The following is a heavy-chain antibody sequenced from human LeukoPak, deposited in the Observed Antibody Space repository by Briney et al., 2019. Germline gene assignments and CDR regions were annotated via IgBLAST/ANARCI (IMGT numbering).Heavy chain of an antibody. CDR1: GFSLSTPEMC. J-gene: IGHJ4*02. D-gene: IGHD2-15*01. V-gene: IGHV2-70*17. CDR2: IDWDDDK. Sequence: SGPALVKPTQTLTLTCTFSGFSLSTPEMCVTWIRQPPGKALEWLARIDWDDDKFYSPSLRTRLTISKDTPKNQVVLRMTNMDHADTGTYYCARMTPDSPSFDYWGQGALITVSS. CDR3: ARMTPDSPSFDY.